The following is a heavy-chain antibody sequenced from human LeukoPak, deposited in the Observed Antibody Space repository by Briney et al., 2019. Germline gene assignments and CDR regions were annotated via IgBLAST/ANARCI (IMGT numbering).Heavy chain of an antibody. CDR2: INADGSGT. CDR3: VRGALRDCSYTSCTRGNWFDP. V-gene: IGHV3-74*01. D-gene: IGHD2-2*01. CDR1: GFTSSSHW. Sequence: GGSLRLSCAASGFTSSSHWMHWVRQAPEKGLVGVAHINADGSGTYYAASVKGRSTISRDNAKNTLYLQMHSLTAEDTAVYYCVRGALRDCSYTSCTRGNWFDPWGQGTLVTVSS. J-gene: IGHJ5*02.